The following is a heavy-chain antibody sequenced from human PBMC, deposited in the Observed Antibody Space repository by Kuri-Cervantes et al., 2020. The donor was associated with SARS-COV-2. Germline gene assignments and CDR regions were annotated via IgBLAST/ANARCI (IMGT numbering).Heavy chain of an antibody. CDR2: ISYDGSNK. D-gene: IGHD3-3*01. CDR3: ARDGLPYYDFWSGYYKVWFDP. Sequence: GESLKISCAASGFTFSSYAMHWVRQAPGKGLEWVAVISYDGSNKYYADSVKGRFTISRDNSKNTLYLQMNSLRAEDTAVYYCARDGLPYYDFWSGYYKVWFDPWGQGTLATVSS. CDR1: GFTFSSYA. V-gene: IGHV3-30-3*01. J-gene: IGHJ5*02.